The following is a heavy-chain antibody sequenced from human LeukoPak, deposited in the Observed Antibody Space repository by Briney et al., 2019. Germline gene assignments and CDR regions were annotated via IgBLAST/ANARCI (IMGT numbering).Heavy chain of an antibody. CDR1: GFTFSSYA. CDR3: ARDSYYDFWSGYGSATMRRDAFDI. D-gene: IGHD3-3*01. J-gene: IGHJ3*02. Sequence: GGSLRLSCAASGFTFSSYAMHWVRQAPGKGLEWVAVISYDGSNKYYADSVKGRFTISRDNSKNTLYLQMNSLRAEDTAVYYCARDSYYDFWSGYGSATMRRDAFDIWGQGTMVTVSS. CDR2: ISYDGSNK. V-gene: IGHV3-30-3*01.